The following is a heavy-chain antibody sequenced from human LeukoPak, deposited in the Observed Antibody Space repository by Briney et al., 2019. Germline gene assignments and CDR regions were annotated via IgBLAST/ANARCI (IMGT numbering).Heavy chain of an antibody. Sequence: ASVKVSCKASGYTFTTYYMHWVRQAPGQGLEWMGIINPSGGYTNYAQKFQGRVSMTRDTSTSTVYMELSSLGSEDTAMYYCVRALWSGVDGFDIWGQGTMVTVSS. J-gene: IGHJ3*02. CDR1: GYTFTTYY. D-gene: IGHD3-10*01. CDR2: INPSGGYT. V-gene: IGHV1-46*01. CDR3: VRALWSGVDGFDI.